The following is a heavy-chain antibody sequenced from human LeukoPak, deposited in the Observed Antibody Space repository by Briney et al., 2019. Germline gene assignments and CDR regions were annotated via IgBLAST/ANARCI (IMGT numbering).Heavy chain of an antibody. CDR3: VRDLDWGAFDV. J-gene: IGHJ3*01. CDR1: GFIFSNYG. Sequence: GGSLRLSCAASGFIFSNYGMHWVRQAPGKGLEWVAFIRFDGTNKYYADSVMGRFTISRDNRKNTVSLQMNSLRAEDTALYYCVRDLDWGAFDVWGQGTMVTVSS. CDR2: IRFDGTNK. D-gene: IGHD3/OR15-3a*01. V-gene: IGHV3-30*02.